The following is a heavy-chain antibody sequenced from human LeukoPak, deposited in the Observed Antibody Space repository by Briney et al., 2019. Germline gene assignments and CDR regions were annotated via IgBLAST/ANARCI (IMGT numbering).Heavy chain of an antibody. D-gene: IGHD3-16*01. Sequence: PGGSLRLSSAASGFTFSAYYMSWIRQAPGKGLEWVSCISSSGSTIYYADSVKGRFTISRDNAKNSLYLQMNSLRAEDTAVYYCAKDPKVGPGILDYWGQGTLVTVSS. CDR3: AKDPKVGPGILDY. CDR1: GFTFSAYY. J-gene: IGHJ4*02. V-gene: IGHV3-11*04. CDR2: ISSSGSTI.